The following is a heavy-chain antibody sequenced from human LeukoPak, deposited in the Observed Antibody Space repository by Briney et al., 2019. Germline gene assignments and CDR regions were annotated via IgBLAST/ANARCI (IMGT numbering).Heavy chain of an antibody. D-gene: IGHD6-13*01. Sequence: PSETLSLTCTVSGGSISSSSYYWGWIRQPPGKGLEWIGSIYYSGSTYYNPPLKSRVTISVDTSKNQFSLKLSSVTAADTAVYYCARDLSMAAAGRDYYGMDVWGQGTTVTVSS. CDR1: GGSISSSSYY. CDR3: ARDLSMAAAGRDYYGMDV. V-gene: IGHV4-39*07. CDR2: IYYSGST. J-gene: IGHJ6*02.